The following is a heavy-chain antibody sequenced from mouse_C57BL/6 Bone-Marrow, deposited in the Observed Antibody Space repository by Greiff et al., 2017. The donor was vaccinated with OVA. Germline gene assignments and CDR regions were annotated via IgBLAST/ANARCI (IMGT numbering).Heavy chain of an antibody. J-gene: IGHJ1*03. D-gene: IGHD1-1*01. CDR1: GFTFSNYW. Sequence: EVKVVESGGGLVQPGGSMKLSCVASGFTFSNYWMNWVRQSPEKGLEWVAQIRLKSDNSATHYAGSVKGRFTISRDDSKSSVYLQMNNLRAEDTGIYYGTGGYYGSSYDWYFDVWGTGTTVTVSA. CDR3: TGGYYGSSYDWYFDV. V-gene: IGHV6-3*01. CDR2: IRLKSDNSAT.